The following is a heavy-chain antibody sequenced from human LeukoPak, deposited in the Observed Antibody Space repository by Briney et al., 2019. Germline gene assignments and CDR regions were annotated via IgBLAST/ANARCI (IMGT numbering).Heavy chain of an antibody. CDR3: AWLDEPFGWFDP. J-gene: IGHJ5*02. CDR1: RYTFTTYY. V-gene: IGHV1-46*03. Sequence: ASVKVSCKASRYTFTTYYIHWVRQAPGQGLEWMGIISPSDGTTSYAPKFQGRVTLTRDTSTSTVYMELSSLRSEDTAVYYCAWLDEPFGWFDPWGQGTLVTVSS. D-gene: IGHD1-14*01. CDR2: ISPSDGTT.